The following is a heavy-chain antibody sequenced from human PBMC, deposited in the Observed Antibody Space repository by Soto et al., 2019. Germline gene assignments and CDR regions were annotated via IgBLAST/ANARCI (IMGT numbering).Heavy chain of an antibody. V-gene: IGHV1-2*02. CDR1: GHTFTGYY. Sequence: GASVKVSCKASGHTFTGYYMHWVRQAPGQGLEWMGWINPNSGGTNYAQKFQGRVTMTRDTSISTAYMELSRLRSDDTAVYYCARSTWDVYYFDYWGQGTLVTVAS. CDR3: ARSTWDVYYFDY. J-gene: IGHJ4*02. D-gene: IGHD1-26*01. CDR2: INPNSGGT.